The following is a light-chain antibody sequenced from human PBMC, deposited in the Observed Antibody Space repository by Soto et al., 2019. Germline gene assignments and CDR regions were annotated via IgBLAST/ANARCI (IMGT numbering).Light chain of an antibody. Sequence: DIQMTQSPSSLSASVGDRVTITCRASQSISSYLNWYQQKPGKAPKLLIYAASSLQSGVPSRFSGSGSGTDFPLTISSLQPEDFATYYCQQSYSMYTFGQGTKLAIK. CDR3: QQSYSMYT. J-gene: IGKJ2*01. CDR2: AAS. CDR1: QSISSY. V-gene: IGKV1-39*01.